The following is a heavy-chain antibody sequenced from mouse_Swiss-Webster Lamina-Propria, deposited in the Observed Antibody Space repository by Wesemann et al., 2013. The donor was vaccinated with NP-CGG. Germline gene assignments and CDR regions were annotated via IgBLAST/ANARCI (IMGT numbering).Heavy chain of an antibody. D-gene: IGHD2-3*01. CDR1: GFSLTGYG. J-gene: IGHJ4*01. Sequence: SGFSLTGYGVNWVRQPPGKGLEWLGMIWGDGSTDYNSALKSRLSISKDNSKSQVFLKMNSLQTDDTARYYCARDLIYDGYYGNAMDYWGQGTSVTVSS. CDR3: ARDLIYDGYYGNAMDY. CDR2: IWGDGST. V-gene: IGHV2-6-7*01.